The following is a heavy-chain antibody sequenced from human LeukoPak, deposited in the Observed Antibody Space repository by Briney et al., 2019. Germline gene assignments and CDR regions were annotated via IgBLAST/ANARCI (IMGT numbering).Heavy chain of an antibody. Sequence: SETLSLTCTVSGGSISSSSYYWSWIRQPPGKGLEWIGEINHSGSTNYNPSLKSRVAISVDTSKNQFSLKLSSVTAADTAVYYCAGAELRLFDYWGQGTLVTVSS. CDR1: GGSISSSSYY. J-gene: IGHJ4*02. V-gene: IGHV4-39*07. D-gene: IGHD3-3*01. CDR2: INHSGST. CDR3: AGAELRLFDY.